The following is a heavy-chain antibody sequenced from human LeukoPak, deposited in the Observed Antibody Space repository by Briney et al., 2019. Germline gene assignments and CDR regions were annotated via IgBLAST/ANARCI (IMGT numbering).Heavy chain of an antibody. V-gene: IGHV4-4*09. D-gene: IGHD1-1*01. CDR3: ARHNIDWSPFDY. J-gene: IGHJ4*02. CDR1: GGSISSYY. Sequence: PSETLSLTCTVSGGSISSYYWSWIRQPPGKGLEWIGYIYTSGSTNYNPSLKSRVTISVDTPKNQFSLKLSSVTAADTAVYYCARHNIDWSPFDYWGQGTLVTVSS. CDR2: IYTSGST.